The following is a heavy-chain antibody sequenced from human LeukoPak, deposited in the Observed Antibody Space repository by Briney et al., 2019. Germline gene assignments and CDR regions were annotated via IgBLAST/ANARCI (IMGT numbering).Heavy chain of an antibody. CDR3: AKVVATEKRQEFDY. V-gene: IGHV3-23*01. CDR2: ISGSGGST. D-gene: IGHD5-12*01. J-gene: IGHJ4*02. Sequence: GGSLRLSCAASGFTFNSYAMSWVRQAPGKGLEWVSAISGSGGSTYYADSVRGRFTISRDNSKNTLYLQMNSLRAEDTAVYYCAKVVATEKRQEFDYWGQGTLVTVSS. CDR1: GFTFNSYA.